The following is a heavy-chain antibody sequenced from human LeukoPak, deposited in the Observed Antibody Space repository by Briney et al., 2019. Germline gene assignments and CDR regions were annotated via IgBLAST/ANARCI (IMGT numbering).Heavy chain of an antibody. D-gene: IGHD6-19*01. J-gene: IGHJ4*02. Sequence: GGSLSLSCAASGFTVSSNYMSWVRQAPWKGLEWVSVIYSGGSTYYADSVNGRCAISRDKSKNTLYLQMNSLRAEDTSVYYCASVSSGWYGVYFDYWGQGTLVTASS. CDR3: ASVSSGWYGVYFDY. V-gene: IGHV3-53*01. CDR1: GFTVSSNY. CDR2: IYSGGST.